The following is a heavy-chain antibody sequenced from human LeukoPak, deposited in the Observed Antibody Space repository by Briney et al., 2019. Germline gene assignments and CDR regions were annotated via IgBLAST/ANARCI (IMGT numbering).Heavy chain of an antibody. V-gene: IGHV3-64*01. Sequence: GGSLRLSCAASGFTFSSYAMHWVRQAPGKGLEYVSAISSNGGSTYYANSVKGRFTISRDNSKNTLYLQMGSLRAEDMAVYYCAGGPGIAVAGTFDYWGQGTLVTVSS. CDR1: GFTFSSYA. CDR2: ISSNGGST. J-gene: IGHJ4*02. D-gene: IGHD6-19*01. CDR3: AGGPGIAVAGTFDY.